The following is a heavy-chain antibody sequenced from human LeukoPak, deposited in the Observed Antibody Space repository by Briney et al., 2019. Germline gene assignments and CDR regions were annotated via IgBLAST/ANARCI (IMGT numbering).Heavy chain of an antibody. Sequence: PGGSLRLSCAASGFTFSSYAMSWVRQAPGKGLEWVSAISGSGGSTYSADSVKGRFTISRDSSNNTLYLQMNSLRAEDTAVYYCARCLYYYGSGSYYVDYWGQGTLVTVSS. V-gene: IGHV3-23*01. D-gene: IGHD3-10*01. CDR2: ISGSGGST. J-gene: IGHJ4*02. CDR3: ARCLYYYGSGSYYVDY. CDR1: GFTFSSYA.